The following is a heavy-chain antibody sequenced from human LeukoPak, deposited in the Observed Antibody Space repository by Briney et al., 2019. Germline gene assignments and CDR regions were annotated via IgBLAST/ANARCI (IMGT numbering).Heavy chain of an antibody. CDR2: ISSSGNTI. CDR1: GFSFSSYE. CDR3: AGDRPGTTYGFAH. V-gene: IGHV3-48*03. D-gene: IGHD1-14*01. J-gene: IGHJ5*02. Sequence: GGSLRPSCAASGFSFSSYEMNWVRQAPGKGLEWISHISSSGNTIYYADSVKGRFTTTRDDAKESVYLQMNSLRAEDTAVYYCAGDRPGTTYGFAHWGQGTLVIVSS.